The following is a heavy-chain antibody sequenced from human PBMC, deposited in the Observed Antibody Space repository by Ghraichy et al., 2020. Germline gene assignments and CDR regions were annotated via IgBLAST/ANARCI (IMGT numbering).Heavy chain of an antibody. CDR2: INSDGGST. V-gene: IGHV3-74*01. D-gene: IGHD2-21*01. J-gene: IGHJ6*02. Sequence: GGSLRLSCAASGFTFSSYWMHWVRQAPGKGLVWVSRINSDGGSTTYADSVKGRFTISKDNAKNTLYLQMNSLRAEDTVVYYCVKDLVGGGFGAYGMDVWGQGTTVTVSS. CDR3: VKDLVGGGFGAYGMDV. CDR1: GFTFSSYW.